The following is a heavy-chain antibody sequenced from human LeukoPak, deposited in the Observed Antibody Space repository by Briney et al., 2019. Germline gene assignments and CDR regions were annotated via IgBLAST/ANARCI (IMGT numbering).Heavy chain of an antibody. CDR3: AKDSLADIDY. CDR2: IRHDGSIK. D-gene: IGHD3-16*01. J-gene: IGHJ4*02. CDR1: GFIFSTYG. V-gene: IGHV3-30*02. Sequence: GGSLRLSCAASGFIFSTYGMYWVRQAPGKGLEWVAFIRHDGSIKNYADSVKGRSTISRDNSKNTLYLQMNSLRAEDTAVYYCAKDSLADIDYWGQGTPVTVSS.